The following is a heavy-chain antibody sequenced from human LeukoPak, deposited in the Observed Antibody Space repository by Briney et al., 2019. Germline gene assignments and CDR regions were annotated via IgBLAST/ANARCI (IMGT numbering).Heavy chain of an antibody. CDR2: ISGSGGST. CDR1: GFTFSNYG. D-gene: IGHD5-18*01. Sequence: GGSLRLSCAASGFTFSNYGMSWVRQAPRKGLEWVSAISGSGGSTHYADSVKGRFTTSRDNSKNTLYLQMNSLRAEDTAVYYCAKDSAWDTAMDYWGQGTLVTVSS. CDR3: AKDSAWDTAMDY. V-gene: IGHV3-23*01. J-gene: IGHJ4*02.